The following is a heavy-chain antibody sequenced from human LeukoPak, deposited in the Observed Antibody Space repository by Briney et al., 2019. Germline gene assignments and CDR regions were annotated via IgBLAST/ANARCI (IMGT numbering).Heavy chain of an antibody. V-gene: IGHV3-33*01. CDR2: IWYDGSNK. Sequence: GGSLRLSCAASGFTFSNYDIHWVRQAPGKGPEWVAVIWYDGSNKYYADSVKGRFTISRDNSRNSLYLQMNSLRAEDTAVYYCARDPAHSGSGWYTWYFDYWGQGTLVTVSS. CDR1: GFTFSNYD. J-gene: IGHJ4*02. D-gene: IGHD6-19*01. CDR3: ARDPAHSGSGWYTWYFDY.